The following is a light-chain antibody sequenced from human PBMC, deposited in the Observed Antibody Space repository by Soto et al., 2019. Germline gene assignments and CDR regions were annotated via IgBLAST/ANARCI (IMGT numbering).Light chain of an antibody. CDR1: QSVSNY. CDR3: QQRSKFLWT. Sequence: EIVLTQSPATRSLSPGERATLSCRASQSVSNYLAWYQQKPGQAPRLLMYDTSNRAPGIPARFSGSGSGTDFTLTISSLEPEDFAVYFCQQRSKFLWTFGQGTKVEI. CDR2: DTS. J-gene: IGKJ1*01. V-gene: IGKV3-11*01.